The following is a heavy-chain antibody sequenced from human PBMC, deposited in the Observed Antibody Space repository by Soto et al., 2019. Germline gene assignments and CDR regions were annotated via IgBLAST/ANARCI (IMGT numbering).Heavy chain of an antibody. Sequence: EVQLVETGGGLIQPGGSLRLSCAASGFTVSGNYMIWVRQAPGKGLEWVSVIYSAGSTYYADSVKGRFTISRDNSKNTLYLQMNSLRAEDTAVYYCARDPTDCTSTSCRGYWGQGTLVTVSS. D-gene: IGHD2-2*01. CDR3: ARDPTDCTSTSCRGY. CDR2: IYSAGST. V-gene: IGHV3-53*02. CDR1: GFTVSGNY. J-gene: IGHJ4*02.